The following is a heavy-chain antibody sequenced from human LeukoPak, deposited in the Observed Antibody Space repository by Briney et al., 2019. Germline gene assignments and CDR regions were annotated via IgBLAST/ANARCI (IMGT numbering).Heavy chain of an antibody. CDR1: GGSISNYY. J-gene: IGHJ5*02. D-gene: IGHD6-19*01. CDR3: ARQGSGWDNWFDP. Sequence: PSETLSLTCAVSGGSISNYYWSWIRQPPGKGLEWIGYIYYSGSTKYNPSLKSRVTISADTSKNQFSLRLSSVTAADTAVYYCARQGSGWDNWFDPWGQGTLVTVSS. CDR2: IYYSGST. V-gene: IGHV4-59*08.